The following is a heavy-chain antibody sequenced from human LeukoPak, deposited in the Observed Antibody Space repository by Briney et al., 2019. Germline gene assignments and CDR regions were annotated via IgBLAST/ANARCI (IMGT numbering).Heavy chain of an antibody. J-gene: IGHJ3*02. Sequence: GGSLRLSCAASGFTFSTYWMSWVRQAPGKGLEWVANIKQDGSDKYYVDSVKGRFTISRGNTKNSLYLQMNSLRAEDTAVYYCASYILTGYYNGHDAFDIWGQGTMVIVSS. CDR1: GFTFSTYW. CDR2: IKQDGSDK. V-gene: IGHV3-7*01. D-gene: IGHD3-9*01. CDR3: ASYILTGYYNGHDAFDI.